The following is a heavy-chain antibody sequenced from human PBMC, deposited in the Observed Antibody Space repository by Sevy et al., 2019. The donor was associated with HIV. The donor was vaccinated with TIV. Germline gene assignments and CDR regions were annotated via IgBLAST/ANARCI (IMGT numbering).Heavy chain of an antibody. D-gene: IGHD2-15*01. CDR2: VSKSGSA. CDR1: GVCLSDYY. V-gene: IGHV4-34*01. Sequence: SETLSLTCAVSGVCLSDYYWAWIRQAPGKGLEWIGEVSKSGSANYNPSLRSRVIMSLDTAKNHVSLKLTSVTAADTAMYDCARGPLFSPEYCSGGTCPTIDFWSQGTLVTVSS. CDR3: ARGPLFSPEYCSGGTCPTIDF. J-gene: IGHJ4*01.